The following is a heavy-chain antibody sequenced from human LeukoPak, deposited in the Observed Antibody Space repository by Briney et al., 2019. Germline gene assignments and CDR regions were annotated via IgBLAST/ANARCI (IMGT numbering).Heavy chain of an antibody. V-gene: IGHV3-33*01. J-gene: IGHJ6*02. CDR2: IWYDGSDK. D-gene: IGHD6-19*01. Sequence: GGSLRLFCAASGFTFSSYGMHWVRQAPGKGLEGVAVIWYDGSDKYYADSVKGRFTISRDNSKNTLYLQMNSLRAEDTAVYYCAREKWLLEGYYGMDVWGQGTTVTVSS. CDR1: GFTFSSYG. CDR3: AREKWLLEGYYGMDV.